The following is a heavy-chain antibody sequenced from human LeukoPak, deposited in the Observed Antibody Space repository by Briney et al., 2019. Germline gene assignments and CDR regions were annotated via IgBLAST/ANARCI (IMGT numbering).Heavy chain of an antibody. Sequence: QSGGSLRLSCVASGFSFSGYGMHWVRQAPGKGLEWVAFIRYDGSNKYYADSVKGRFTISRDNSKNTLYLQMNSLRAEDTAVYYCARDMGSSSYFDYWGQGTLVTVSS. CDR3: ARDMGSSSYFDY. J-gene: IGHJ4*02. CDR1: GFSFSGYG. V-gene: IGHV3-30*02. CDR2: IRYDGSNK. D-gene: IGHD6-6*01.